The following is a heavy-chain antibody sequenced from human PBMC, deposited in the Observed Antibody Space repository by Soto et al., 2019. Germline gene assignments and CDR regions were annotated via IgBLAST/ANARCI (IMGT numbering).Heavy chain of an antibody. CDR2: IIPIFGTA. D-gene: IGHD1-20*01. CDR1: GGTFSSYA. J-gene: IGHJ6*02. V-gene: IGHV1-69*01. CDR3: AGVYLDHHVTYYYGMDV. Sequence: QVQLVQSGAEVKKPGSSVKVSCKASGGTFSSYAISWVRQAPGQGLEWMGGIIPIFGTANYAQKFQGRVTITADESTSTAYMELSSLRSEDTAVYYCAGVYLDHHVTYYYGMDVWGQGTTVTVSS.